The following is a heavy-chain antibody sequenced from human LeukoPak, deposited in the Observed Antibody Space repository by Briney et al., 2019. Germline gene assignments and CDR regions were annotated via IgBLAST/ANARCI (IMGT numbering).Heavy chain of an antibody. J-gene: IGHJ4*02. CDR2: IRSKANSYAT. Sequence: GGSLRLSCAASGFTFSGSAMHWVRQASGKGLEWVGRIRSKANSYATAHAASVKGRFTISRDDSKNTAYLQMNSLKTEDTAVYYCTSTPAVGTPIDYWGQGTLVTVSS. CDR1: GFTFSGSA. CDR3: TSTPAVGTPIDY. D-gene: IGHD2-15*01. V-gene: IGHV3-73*01.